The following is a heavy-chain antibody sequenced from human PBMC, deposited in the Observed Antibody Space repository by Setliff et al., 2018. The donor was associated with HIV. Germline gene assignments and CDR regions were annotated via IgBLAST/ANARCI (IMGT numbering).Heavy chain of an antibody. CDR2: INPSGGST. J-gene: IGHJ4*02. CDR3: ARVEYYYDSSGYYYDY. V-gene: IGHV1-46*01. CDR1: GYTFISYG. Sequence: ASVKVSCKASGYTFISYGISWVRQAPGQGLEWMGIINPSGGSTSYAQKFQGRVTMTRDTSTSTVYMELSSLRSEDTAVYYCARVEYYYDSSGYYYDYWGQGTLVTVSS. D-gene: IGHD3-22*01.